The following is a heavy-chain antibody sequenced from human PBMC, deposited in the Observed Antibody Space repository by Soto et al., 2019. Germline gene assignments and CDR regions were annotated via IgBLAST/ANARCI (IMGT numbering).Heavy chain of an antibody. CDR1: GDSISRSSQY. D-gene: IGHD2-21*01. Sequence: SETLSLTCSVSGDSISRSSQYWGWIRQPPGKGLEWIGSIHYSGTSYYNPSLKSRVTIFVDTSKNQLSLKLSSVTAADTALYYCARHWIAGSSIPWGQGTLVTAPQ. CDR3: ARHWIAGSSIP. J-gene: IGHJ5*02. V-gene: IGHV4-39*01. CDR2: IHYSGTS.